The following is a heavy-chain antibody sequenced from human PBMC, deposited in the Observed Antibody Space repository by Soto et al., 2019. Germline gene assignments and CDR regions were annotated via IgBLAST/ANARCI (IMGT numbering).Heavy chain of an antibody. J-gene: IGHJ3*02. CDR1: AGSISYYY. CDR2: IYYSGST. V-gene: IGHV4-59*01. CDR3: ARGSYCSSTSCYLRAFDI. D-gene: IGHD2-2*01. Sequence: SETLSLTCTVSAGSISYYYWSWIRQPPGKGLEWIGSIYYSGSTNYSPSLKSRVTISVDTSKNQFSLKLRSVTAADTAVYYCARGSYCSSTSCYLRAFDIWGQGTMVT.